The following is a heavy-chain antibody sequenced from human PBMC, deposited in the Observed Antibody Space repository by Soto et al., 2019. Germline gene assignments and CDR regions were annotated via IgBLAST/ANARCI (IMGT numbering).Heavy chain of an antibody. D-gene: IGHD3-9*01. V-gene: IGHV1-18*01. J-gene: IGHJ3*02. CDR2: ISAYNGNT. CDR1: GYTFTSYG. Sequence: ASVKVSCKASGYTFTSYGISWVRQAPGQGLEWMGWISAYNGNTNYAQKLQGRVTMTTDTSTSTAYMELRSLRSDDTAVYYCARDYDILTGHGDAFDIWGQGTMVTVSS. CDR3: ARDYDILTGHGDAFDI.